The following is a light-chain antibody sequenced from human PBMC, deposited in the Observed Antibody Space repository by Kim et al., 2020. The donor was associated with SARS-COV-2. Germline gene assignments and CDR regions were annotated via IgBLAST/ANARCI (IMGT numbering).Light chain of an antibody. Sequence: GHSITISCTGTSIDVGGYNYVSWYQHHPGKAPKLMIYDVSNRPSGVSNRFSGSKSGNTASLTISGLQAEDEADYYCSSYTSSSTRVFGGGTQLTVL. J-gene: IGLJ3*02. V-gene: IGLV2-14*03. CDR2: DVS. CDR1: SIDVGGYNY. CDR3: SSYTSSSTRV.